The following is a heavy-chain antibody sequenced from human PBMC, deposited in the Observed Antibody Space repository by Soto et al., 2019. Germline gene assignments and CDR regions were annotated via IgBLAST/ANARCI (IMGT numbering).Heavy chain of an antibody. CDR3: ARAGVVAADNWFDP. Sequence: QVQLVQSGAEVKKPGSSVKVSCKASGGTFSSYTISWVRQAPGQGLEWMGRIIPIVGIANYAQKFQGRVTITADKSTSTAYMELSSLRSEDTAVYYCARAGVVAADNWFDPWGQGTLVTVSS. V-gene: IGHV1-69*02. D-gene: IGHD2-15*01. J-gene: IGHJ5*02. CDR1: GGTFSSYT. CDR2: IIPIVGIA.